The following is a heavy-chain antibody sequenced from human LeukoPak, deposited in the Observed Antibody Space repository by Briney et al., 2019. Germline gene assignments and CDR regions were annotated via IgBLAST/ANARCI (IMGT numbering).Heavy chain of an antibody. CDR1: GFTFSSYS. J-gene: IGHJ4*02. CDR3: ARNDYSTSSGYDS. V-gene: IGHV3-21*01. CDR2: ISSGSDHI. D-gene: IGHD6-6*01. Sequence: GGSLRLSCVASGFTFSSYSMNWVRQAPGKGLEWVSSISSGSDHIYYADSVRGRFTISRDNAKNSLYLQMDSLRAEDTAVFFCARNDYSTSSGYDSWGQGVLVTVSS.